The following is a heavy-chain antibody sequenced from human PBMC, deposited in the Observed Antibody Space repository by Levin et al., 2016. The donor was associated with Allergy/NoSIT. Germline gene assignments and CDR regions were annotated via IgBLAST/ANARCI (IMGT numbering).Heavy chain of an antibody. D-gene: IGHD1-14*01. J-gene: IGHJ4*02. CDR1: GFTVSSNY. CDR3: ARGIGYNTLDS. CDR2: IYSDGTT. V-gene: IGHV3-53*01. Sequence: GGSLRLSCTASGFTVSSNYMSWVRQAPGKGLEWISIIYSDGTTYYADSVKGRFTISRDNSKNTLYLHMNSLRMEDTAVYYCARGIGYNTLDSWGQGTLVIVSS.